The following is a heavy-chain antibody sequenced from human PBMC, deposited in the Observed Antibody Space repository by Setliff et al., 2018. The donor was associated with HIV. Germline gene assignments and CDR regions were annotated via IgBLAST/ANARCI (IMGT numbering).Heavy chain of an antibody. J-gene: IGHJ6*02. CDR3: ARDLGSGLYYYGMDV. Sequence: SETLSLTCTVSGGSISSSSYYWGWIRQPPGRGLEWIGYIYDSGSSYYNPSLKSRVTISVDTSKNQFSLKLSSVTAADTAVYYCARDLGSGLYYYGMDVWGQGTTVTVSS. D-gene: IGHD7-27*01. CDR2: IYDSGSS. CDR1: GGSISSSSYY. V-gene: IGHV4-39*07.